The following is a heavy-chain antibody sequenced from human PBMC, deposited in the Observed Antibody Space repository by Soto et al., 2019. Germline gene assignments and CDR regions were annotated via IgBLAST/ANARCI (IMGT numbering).Heavy chain of an antibody. J-gene: IGHJ3*02. D-gene: IGHD3-10*01. V-gene: IGHV3-66*01. CDR1: GFTVSSNY. CDR2: IYSGGST. CDR3: ARGPSGYGFEI. Sequence: EVQLVESGGGLVKPGGSLRLSCAASGFTVSSNYMSWVRQAPGKVLEWVSVIYSGGSTYYSDSVKGRFTISRDNSQNTLYLQMNSLRAEDTAVYYCARGPSGYGFEIWGQGTMVTVSS.